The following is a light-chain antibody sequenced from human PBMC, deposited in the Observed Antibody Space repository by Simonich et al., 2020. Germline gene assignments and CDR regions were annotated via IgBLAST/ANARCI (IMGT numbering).Light chain of an antibody. CDR2: SNN. CDR3: AAWDDSLNGWV. J-gene: IGLJ3*02. V-gene: IGLV1-44*01. CDR1: SSNIGSNT. Sequence: QSVLTQPPSASGTPGQRVTISCSGSSSNIGSNTVNWYQQLPGTAPKLRIYSNNQRPSGVPDRFSGSKSGTSASLAISGRQSEDEADYYCAAWDDSLNGWVFGGGTKLTVL.